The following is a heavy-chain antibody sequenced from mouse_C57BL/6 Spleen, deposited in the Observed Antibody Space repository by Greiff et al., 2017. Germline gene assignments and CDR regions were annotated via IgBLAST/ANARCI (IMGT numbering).Heavy chain of an antibody. CDR3: TTGLRPHYYAMDY. CDR2: IDPENGDT. J-gene: IGHJ4*01. V-gene: IGHV14-4*01. Sequence: VQLQQSGAELVRPGASVKLSCTASGFNIKDDYMHWVKQRPEQGLEWIGWIDPENGDTEYASKFQGKATITADTSSNTAYLQLSSLTSEDTAVYYCTTGLRPHYYAMDYWGQGTSVTVSS. D-gene: IGHD2-4*01. CDR1: GFNIKDDY.